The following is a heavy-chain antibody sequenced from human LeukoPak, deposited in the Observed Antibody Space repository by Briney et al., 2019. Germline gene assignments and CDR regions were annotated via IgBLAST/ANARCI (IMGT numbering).Heavy chain of an antibody. V-gene: IGHV4-39*01. D-gene: IGHD6-19*01. CDR3: ARHSSGWGNLDY. CDR2: IYYSGST. J-gene: IGHJ4*02. Sequence: SETLSLTCTVSGGSISSGSYYWGWIRQPPGKGLEWIGSIYYSGSTYYNPSLKSRVTISVDTSKNQFSLKLSSVTAADTAVYYCARHSSGWGNLDYWGQGTLVTVSS. CDR1: GGSISSGSYY.